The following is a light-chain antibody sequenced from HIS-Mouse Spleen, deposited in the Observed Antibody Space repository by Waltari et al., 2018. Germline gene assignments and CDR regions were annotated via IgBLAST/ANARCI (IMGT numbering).Light chain of an antibody. Sequence: QSALTQPASVSGSPGQSITISCTRTSSDVGGYNYVSWYQQHPGKAPKLMIYDVSNRPSGVSNRFSGSKSGNTASLTISGLQAEDEADYYCSSYTSSSTIWVFGTGTKVTVL. J-gene: IGLJ1*01. V-gene: IGLV2-14*03. CDR2: DVS. CDR1: SSDVGGYNY. CDR3: SSYTSSSTIWV.